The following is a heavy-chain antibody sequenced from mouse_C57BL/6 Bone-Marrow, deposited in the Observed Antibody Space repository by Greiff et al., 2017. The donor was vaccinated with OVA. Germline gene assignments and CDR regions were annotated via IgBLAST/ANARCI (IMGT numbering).Heavy chain of an antibody. Sequence: QVQLKQPGAELVRPGTSVKLSCKASGYTFTSYWMHWVKQRPGQGLEWIGVIDPSDSYTNYNQKFKGKATLTVDTSSSTAYMQLSSLTSEDSAVYYCARKRSSYPLDYFDYWGQGTTLTVSS. CDR1: GYTFTSYW. D-gene: IGHD1-1*01. V-gene: IGHV1-59*01. CDR2: IDPSDSYT. J-gene: IGHJ2*01. CDR3: ARKRSSYPLDYFDY.